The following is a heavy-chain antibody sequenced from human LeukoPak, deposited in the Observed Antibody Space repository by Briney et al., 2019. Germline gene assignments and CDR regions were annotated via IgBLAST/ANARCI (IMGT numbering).Heavy chain of an antibody. CDR3: AGDTPLRAFGI. Sequence: PSETLSLTCTVSGGTISSYYWSWIRQPAGKGLEWIGRIYTSGSTNYNPSLKSRVTMSVDTSKNQFSLKLSSVTAADTAVYYCAGDTPLRAFGIWGQGTMVTVSS. V-gene: IGHV4-4*07. J-gene: IGHJ3*02. CDR1: GGTISSYY. CDR2: IYTSGST.